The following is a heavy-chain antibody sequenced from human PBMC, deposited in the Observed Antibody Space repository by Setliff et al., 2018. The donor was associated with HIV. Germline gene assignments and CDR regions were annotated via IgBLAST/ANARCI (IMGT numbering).Heavy chain of an antibody. J-gene: IGHJ4*02. CDR3: ARLDCSSSSGFVDY. V-gene: IGHV4-59*08. CDR1: GGSISTYY. Sequence: KPSETLSLTCTVSGGSISTYYWSWIRQPAGKGLEWIGIVWHGGDTYYNPSLKSRVTISIDMSKNQVSLKVTSVTAADTAVYYCARLDCSSSSGFVDYWGQGTLVTVSS. CDR2: VWHGGDT. D-gene: IGHD2-2*01.